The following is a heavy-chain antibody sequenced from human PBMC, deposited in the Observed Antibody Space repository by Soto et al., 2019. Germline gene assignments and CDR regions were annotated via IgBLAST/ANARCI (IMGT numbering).Heavy chain of an antibody. CDR3: AASSGSYSDYYGMDV. Sequence: SVKVSCKASGFTFTSSAVQWVRQARGQRLEWIGWIVVGSGNTNYAQKFQERVTITRDMSTSTAYMELSSLRSEDTAVYYCAASSGSYSDYYGMDVWGQGTTVTVSS. CDR1: GFTFTSSA. V-gene: IGHV1-58*01. D-gene: IGHD1-26*01. CDR2: IVVGSGNT. J-gene: IGHJ6*02.